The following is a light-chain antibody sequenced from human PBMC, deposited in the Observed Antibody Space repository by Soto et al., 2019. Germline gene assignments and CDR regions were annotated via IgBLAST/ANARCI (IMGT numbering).Light chain of an antibody. CDR2: EVI. CDR1: SSDVGGYNY. V-gene: IGLV2-14*01. J-gene: IGLJ2*01. CDR3: SSYTIAETLVL. Sequence: QSALTQPASVSRSPGQSITISCTGTSSDVGGYNYVSWYQQHPGRAPKLIIYEVINRPSGISDRFSGSKSGNTASLTISGLQAEDESDYYCSSYTIAETLVLFGGGTKLTVL.